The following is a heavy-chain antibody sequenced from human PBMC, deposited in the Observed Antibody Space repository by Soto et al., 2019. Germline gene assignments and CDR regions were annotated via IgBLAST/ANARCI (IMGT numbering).Heavy chain of an antibody. CDR2: IIPIFGTA. CDR1: GGTFSSYA. CDR3: ARGSIVVVPAAPSGFDP. D-gene: IGHD2-2*01. Sequence: GASVKVSCKASGGTFSSYAISWVRQAPGQGLEWMGGIIPIFGTANYAQKFQGRVTITADESTSTAYMELSSLRSEDTAVYYCARGSIVVVPAAPSGFDPWGQGTLVTVSS. V-gene: IGHV1-69*13. J-gene: IGHJ5*02.